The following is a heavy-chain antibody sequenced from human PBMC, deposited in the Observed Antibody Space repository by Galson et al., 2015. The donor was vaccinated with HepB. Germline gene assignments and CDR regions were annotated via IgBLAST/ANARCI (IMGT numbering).Heavy chain of an antibody. V-gene: IGHV1-2*06. Sequence: SVKVSCKASRYTFNGYYIHWARQAPGQGLEWMGRINPNSGGTSFAQKFQGRVTMTRDTSITTAYMELSRLRSDDTAVYYCATDGPYGDYGAEYFQHWGQGTLVTVSS. D-gene: IGHD4-17*01. J-gene: IGHJ1*01. CDR2: INPNSGGT. CDR3: ATDGPYGDYGAEYFQH. CDR1: RYTFNGYY.